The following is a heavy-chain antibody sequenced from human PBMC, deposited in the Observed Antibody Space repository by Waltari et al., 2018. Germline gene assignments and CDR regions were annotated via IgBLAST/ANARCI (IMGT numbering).Heavy chain of an antibody. CDR3: ARDLSYYGMDV. Sequence: QLQLQESGPGLVKPSETLSLTCTVSGGSISSSSYYCGWIRQPPGKGLEWIGSIYYSGSTYYNPSLKSRVTISVDTSKNQFSLKLSSVTAADTAVYYCARDLSYYGMDVWGQGTTVTVSS. V-gene: IGHV4-39*07. CDR2: IYYSGST. J-gene: IGHJ6*02. CDR1: GGSISSSSYY.